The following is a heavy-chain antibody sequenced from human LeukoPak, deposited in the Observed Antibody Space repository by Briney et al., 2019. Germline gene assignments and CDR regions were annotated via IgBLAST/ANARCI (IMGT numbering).Heavy chain of an antibody. CDR1: GGSISSGDYY. Sequence: SETLSLTCTVSGGSISSGDYYWSWIRQPPGKGLEWIGYIYYSGSTYCNPSLKSRVTISVDTSKNQFSLKLSSVTAADTAVYYCARGEPAAIFNWGQGTLVTVSS. J-gene: IGHJ4*02. CDR3: ARGEPAAIFN. D-gene: IGHD2-2*01. CDR2: IYYSGST. V-gene: IGHV4-30-4*08.